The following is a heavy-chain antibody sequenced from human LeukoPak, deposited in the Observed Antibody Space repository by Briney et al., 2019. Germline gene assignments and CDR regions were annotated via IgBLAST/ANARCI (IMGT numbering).Heavy chain of an antibody. CDR1: GYTLTELS. Sequence: ASVKVSCKVSGYTLTELSMHWVRQAPGKGLEWMGGFDPEDGETIYAQKFQGRVTMTEDTSTDTAYMELSSLRSEDTAVYYCATVGYYVSSGSDLISHAFDIWGQGTMVTVSS. J-gene: IGHJ3*02. CDR2: FDPEDGET. V-gene: IGHV1-24*01. D-gene: IGHD3-22*01. CDR3: ATVGYYVSSGSDLISHAFDI.